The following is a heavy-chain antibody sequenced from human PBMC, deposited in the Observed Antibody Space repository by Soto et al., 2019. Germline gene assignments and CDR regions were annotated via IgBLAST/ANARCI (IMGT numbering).Heavy chain of an antibody. J-gene: IGHJ5*02. CDR2: IYYSGST. D-gene: IGHD2-15*01. V-gene: IGHV4-31*03. CDR1: GGSISSGGYY. CDR3: ARELSGSCSGGSCYSGGDLLYP. Sequence: PSETLSLTCTVSGGSISSGGYYWSWIRQHPGKGLEWIGYIYYSGSTYYNPSLKSRVTISVDTSKNQFSLKLSSVTAADTAVYYCARELSGSCSGGSCYSGGDLLYPWGRGTLVIGSS.